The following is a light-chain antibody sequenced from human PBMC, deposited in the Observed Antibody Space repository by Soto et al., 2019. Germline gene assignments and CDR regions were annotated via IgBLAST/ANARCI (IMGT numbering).Light chain of an antibody. V-gene: IGKV4-1*01. Sequence: DIVMTQSPDSLAVSLGERATINCKSSQSVLYSSNNKNYLAWYQQRPGQPPKLLIYWASTRESGVPDRFSGTGSGTDFTLTISSLRAEDVAVYYCQQYYSNPLTFGGGTKVEIK. CDR2: WAS. CDR3: QQYYSNPLT. J-gene: IGKJ4*01. CDR1: QSVLYSSNNKNY.